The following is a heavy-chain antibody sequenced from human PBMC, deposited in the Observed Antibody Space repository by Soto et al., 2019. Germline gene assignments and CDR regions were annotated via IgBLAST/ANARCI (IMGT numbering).Heavy chain of an antibody. V-gene: IGHV3-23*01. Sequence: GGSLRLSCAASGFSFSSYAMSWVRQAPGKGLEWVSAISGSGGSTYYADSVKGRFTISRDNSKNTLYLQMNSLRAEDTAVYYCAKGGSSWYRLDTYYCYGMDVWGQGTTVTVSS. CDR2: ISGSGGST. J-gene: IGHJ6*02. CDR1: GFSFSSYA. CDR3: AKGGSSWYRLDTYYCYGMDV. D-gene: IGHD6-13*01.